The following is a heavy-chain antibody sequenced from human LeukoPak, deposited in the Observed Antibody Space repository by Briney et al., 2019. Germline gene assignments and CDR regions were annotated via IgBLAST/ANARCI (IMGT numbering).Heavy chain of an antibody. J-gene: IGHJ6*02. CDR1: GGSISSGDYY. CDR2: IYYSGST. Sequence: SETLSLTCTVSGGSISSGDYYWSWIRQPPGKGLEWIGYIYYSGSTYYNPSLKSRVTISVDTSKNQFSLKLSSVTAADTAVYYCARDWGLFSYYYYGMDVWGQGTTVTVSS. D-gene: IGHD3-16*01. V-gene: IGHV4-30-4*01. CDR3: ARDWGLFSYYYYGMDV.